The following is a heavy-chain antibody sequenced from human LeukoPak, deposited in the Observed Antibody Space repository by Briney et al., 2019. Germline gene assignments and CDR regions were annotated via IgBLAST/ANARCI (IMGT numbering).Heavy chain of an antibody. V-gene: IGHV1-69*13. D-gene: IGHD3-9*01. J-gene: IGHJ4*02. CDR2: IIPIFGTA. Sequence: SVKVSCKASGYTFTGYYIHWVRQAPGQGLEWMGGIIPIFGTANYAQKFQGRVTITADESTSTAYMELSSLRSEDTAVYYCARGYDILTGEGSFDYWGQGTLVTVSS. CDR1: GYTFTGYY. CDR3: ARGYDILTGEGSFDY.